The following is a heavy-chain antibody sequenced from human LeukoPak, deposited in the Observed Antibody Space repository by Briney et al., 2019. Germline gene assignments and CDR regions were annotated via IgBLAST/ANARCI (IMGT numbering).Heavy chain of an antibody. Sequence: APVKVSCKASGYTFTSYGMNWVRQAPGQGLEWMGWINTNTGNPTYAQDFTGRFVFSLDTSVSTAYLQISSLKAEDTAVYYCARVLAMIRGAPFDYWGQGALVTVSS. D-gene: IGHD3-10*01. J-gene: IGHJ4*02. CDR3: ARVLAMIRGAPFDY. CDR1: GYTFTSYG. CDR2: INTNTGNP. V-gene: IGHV7-4-1*02.